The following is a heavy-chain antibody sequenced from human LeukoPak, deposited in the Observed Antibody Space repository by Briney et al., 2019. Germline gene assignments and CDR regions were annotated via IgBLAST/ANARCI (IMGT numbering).Heavy chain of an antibody. CDR3: AKGSVVPAAMGVPAFDI. D-gene: IGHD2-2*01. CDR2: IRYDGSNK. Sequence: GRSLRLSCAASGFTFSRYGMRWVREAPAKGLEWVAFIRYDGSNKYYADSVEGRFTISRDNSKNTLYLQMNSLRAEDTAVYYCAKGSVVPAAMGVPAFDIWGQGTMVTVSS. V-gene: IGHV3-30*02. J-gene: IGHJ3*02. CDR1: GFTFSRYG.